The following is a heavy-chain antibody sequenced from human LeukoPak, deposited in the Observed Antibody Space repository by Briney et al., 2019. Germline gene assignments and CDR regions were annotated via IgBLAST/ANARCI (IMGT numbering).Heavy chain of an antibody. CDR3: ARDRDTDYGGNDPYFDY. Sequence: PGGSLRLSCAASGFTFSSYWMSWVRQAPGKGLEWVANIKQDGSEKYYVDSVKGRFTISRDNAKNSLYLQMNSLRAEDTAVYYCARDRDTDYGGNDPYFDYWGQGTLVTVSS. CDR2: IKQDGSEK. J-gene: IGHJ4*02. V-gene: IGHV3-7*01. D-gene: IGHD4-23*01. CDR1: GFTFSSYW.